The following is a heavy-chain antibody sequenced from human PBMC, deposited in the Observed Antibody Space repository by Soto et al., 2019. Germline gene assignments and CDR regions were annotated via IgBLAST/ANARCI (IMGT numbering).Heavy chain of an antibody. CDR2: IYHSGST. CDR1: GGSISSGGYS. J-gene: IGHJ3*02. V-gene: IGHV4-30-2*01. CDR3: ARGDFYDSSGPFSDAFDI. Sequence: SETLSLTCAVSGGSISSGGYSWSWIRQPPGKGLEWIGYIYHSGSTYYNPSLKSRVTISVDRSKNQFSLKLSSVTAADTAVYYCARGDFYDSSGPFSDAFDIWGQGTLVTGSS. D-gene: IGHD3-22*01.